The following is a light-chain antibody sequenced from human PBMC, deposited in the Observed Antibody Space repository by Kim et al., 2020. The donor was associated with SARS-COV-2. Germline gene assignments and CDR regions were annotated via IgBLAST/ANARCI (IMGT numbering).Light chain of an antibody. V-gene: IGLV3-19*01. CDR3: NSRDSSGNHLV. CDR1: SLRNYY. J-gene: IGLJ3*02. CDR2: GRN. Sequence: ALGQTVRITCQGDSLRNYYASWYQQKPRQAPVVVIYGRNDRPSGILDRFSGSNSGNTASLTITGAQAEDEADYYCNSRDSSGNHLVFGGGTQLTVL.